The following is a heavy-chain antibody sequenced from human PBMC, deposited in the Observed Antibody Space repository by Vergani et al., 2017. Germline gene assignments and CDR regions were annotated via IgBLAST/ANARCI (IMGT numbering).Heavy chain of an antibody. CDR1: GGSMSGYS. Sequence: QVRLQESGPGLVKPSETLSLTCSVSGGSMSGYSWSWIRQPPGKVLEWIGYMYHSGSTNYNPSLETRVTISGDTSKNQFSLKLNSVTAADTAVYYCASSGGGSYYVPDAFDIWGQGTMVTVSS. D-gene: IGHD1-26*01. J-gene: IGHJ3*02. V-gene: IGHV4-59*01. CDR2: MYHSGST. CDR3: ASSGGGSYYVPDAFDI.